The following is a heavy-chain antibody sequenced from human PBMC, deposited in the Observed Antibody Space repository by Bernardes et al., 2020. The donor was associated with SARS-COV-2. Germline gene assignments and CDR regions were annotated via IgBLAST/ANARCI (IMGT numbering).Heavy chain of an antibody. CDR2: MNPSTGYT. V-gene: IGHV1-2*06. CDR1: GYTFTGFQ. CDR3: ARERPDITGTPRD. D-gene: IGHD1-7*01. J-gene: IGHJ4*02. Sequence: ASVKVSCMTSGYTFTGFQMHWVRQAPGQGLEWMGRMNPSTGYTKYAQKFQGRVTMTRDTSISTVYMELSSLRSDDTAVYYCARERPDITGTPRDWGQGTLVTVSS.